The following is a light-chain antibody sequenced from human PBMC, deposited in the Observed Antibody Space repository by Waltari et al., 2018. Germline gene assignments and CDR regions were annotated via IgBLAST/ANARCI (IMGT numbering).Light chain of an antibody. CDR3: HQYGSSPDT. J-gene: IGKJ2*01. V-gene: IGKV3-20*01. Sequence: ETVLTQSPGTLSLSPGEIATLSCRASQSVTNNHLAWYQQKPGQAPRLLSHGASSRATGIPDRFSGSGSGTDFTLTITRLEPEDFAVYYCHQYGSSPDTFGQGTKVQIK. CDR1: QSVTNNH. CDR2: GAS.